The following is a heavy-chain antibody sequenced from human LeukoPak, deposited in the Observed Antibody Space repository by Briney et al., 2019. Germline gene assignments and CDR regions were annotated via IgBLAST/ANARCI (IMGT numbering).Heavy chain of an antibody. Sequence: GGSLRLSCAASGFTFSSYAMHWVRQAPGKGLEWVAVISYDGSNKYYADSVKGRFTISRDNAKNSLYLQMNSLRAEDTAVYYCARSRDTWWELIDYWGQGTLVTVSS. D-gene: IGHD1-26*01. J-gene: IGHJ4*02. CDR1: GFTFSSYA. CDR3: ARSRDTWWELIDY. V-gene: IGHV3-30-3*01. CDR2: ISYDGSNK.